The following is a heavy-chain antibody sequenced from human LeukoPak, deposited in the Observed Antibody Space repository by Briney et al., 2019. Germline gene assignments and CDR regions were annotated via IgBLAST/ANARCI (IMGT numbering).Heavy chain of an antibody. D-gene: IGHD2-2*01. J-gene: IGHJ4*02. V-gene: IGHV4-34*01. CDR2: INHSGST. Sequence: KPSETLSLTCAVYGGSFSDYYWSWIRQPPGKGLEWIGEINHSGSTNYNPSLKSRVTISVDTSKNQFSLKLSSVTAADTAVYYCARAGRYCSSTSCYATGIDYWGQGTLVTVSS. CDR1: GGSFSDYY. CDR3: ARAGRYCSSTSCYATGIDY.